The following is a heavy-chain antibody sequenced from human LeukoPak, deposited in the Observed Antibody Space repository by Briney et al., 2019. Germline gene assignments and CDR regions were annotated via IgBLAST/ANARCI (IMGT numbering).Heavy chain of an antibody. CDR3: AKAAYYDILTGYYSYYFDY. D-gene: IGHD3-9*01. V-gene: IGHV3-23*01. CDR1: GFTFSSYA. CDR2: ISGSGGST. Sequence: GGSLRLSCAASGFTFSSYAMSWVRQAPGKGLEWVSAISGSGGSTYYADSVKGRFTISRDNSKNTLYPQMNSLRAEDTAVYYCAKAAYYDILTGYYSYYFDYWGQGTLVTVSS. J-gene: IGHJ4*02.